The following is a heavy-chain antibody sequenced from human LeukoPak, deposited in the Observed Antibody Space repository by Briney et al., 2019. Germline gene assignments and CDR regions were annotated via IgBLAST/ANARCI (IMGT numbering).Heavy chain of an antibody. CDR3: ARRAEFGGLYYMDV. Sequence: GGSLRLSCAASGFTFSTYSMYWVRQAPGKGLEWVSYISGSSGTIYYADSVKGRFTISRDNAKNSLYLQMNSLRAEDTAVYYCARRAEFGGLYYMDVWGKGTTVTVS. CDR2: ISGSSGTI. V-gene: IGHV3-48*01. J-gene: IGHJ6*03. D-gene: IGHD3-16*01. CDR1: GFTFSTYS.